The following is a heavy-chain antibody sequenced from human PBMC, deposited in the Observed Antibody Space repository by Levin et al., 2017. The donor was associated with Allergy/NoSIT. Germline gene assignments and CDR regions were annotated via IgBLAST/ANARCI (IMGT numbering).Heavy chain of an antibody. Sequence: KVSCKGSGYSFTSYWIGWVRQMPGKGLEWMGIIYPGDSDTRYSPSFQGQVTISADKSISTAYLQWSSLKASDTAMYYCARSAGTRYYYYYMDVWGKGTTVTVSS. D-gene: IGHD6-13*01. J-gene: IGHJ6*03. V-gene: IGHV5-51*01. CDR1: GYSFTSYW. CDR2: IYPGDSDT. CDR3: ARSAGTRYYYYYMDV.